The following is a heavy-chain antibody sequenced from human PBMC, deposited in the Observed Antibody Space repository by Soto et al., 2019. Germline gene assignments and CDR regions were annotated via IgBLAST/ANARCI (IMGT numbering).Heavy chain of an antibody. J-gene: IGHJ3*02. CDR3: ARRSVAARLRDAFDI. Sequence: QVQLQESGPGLVKPSETLSLTCTVSGGSISSYYWSWIRQPAGKGLEWIGRIYTSGSTNYNPSLKSRVNMSVATSKNQFSLKLSSVTAADTAVYYCARRSVAARLRDAFDIWGQGTMVTVPS. V-gene: IGHV4-4*07. CDR2: IYTSGST. CDR1: GGSISSYY. D-gene: IGHD6-6*01.